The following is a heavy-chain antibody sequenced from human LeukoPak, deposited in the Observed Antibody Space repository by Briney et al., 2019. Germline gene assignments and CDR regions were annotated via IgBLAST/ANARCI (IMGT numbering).Heavy chain of an antibody. V-gene: IGHV3-48*03. CDR3: AREGYFNFDY. J-gene: IGHJ4*02. Sequence: PGGSLRLSCAASGFTFSRYKMHWIRQAPEKGLEWVSYISLSGSTTYYEDSVRGRFTISKDNAKNSLYLQMNSLRAEDTAVYYCAREGYFNFDYWGQGTLVTVSS. CDR1: GFTFSRYK. CDR2: ISLSGSTT. D-gene: IGHD2-15*01.